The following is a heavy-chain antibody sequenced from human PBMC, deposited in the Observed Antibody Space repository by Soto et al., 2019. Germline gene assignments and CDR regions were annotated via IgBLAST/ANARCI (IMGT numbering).Heavy chain of an antibody. V-gene: IGHV4-39*01. J-gene: IGHJ6*02. CDR1: GGSISSTNFY. CDR3: SSRQLWRLSENFYYCDMDA. Sequence: PSETLSLTCTVSGGSISSTNFYWDWIRQPPGKGLEWIGTISYNGNTYYNPSPRSRVTISVDTSKNQFSLSLISVTAADTAVYFCSSRQLWRLSENFYYCDMDALGQGTTVTVSS. CDR2: ISYNGNT. D-gene: IGHD6-25*01.